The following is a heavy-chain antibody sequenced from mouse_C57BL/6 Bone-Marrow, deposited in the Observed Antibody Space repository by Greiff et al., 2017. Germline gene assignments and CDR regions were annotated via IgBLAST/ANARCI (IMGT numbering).Heavy chain of an antibody. CDR2: IYWDDDK. CDR1: GFSLSTSGMG. V-gene: IGHV8-12*01. J-gene: IGHJ2*01. Sequence: QVTLKESGPGILQSSQTLSLTCSFSGFSLSTSGMGVSWIRQPSGKGLEWLAHIYWDDDKRYNPSLKSRLTISKDTSRNQVFLKITSVDTADTATYYCARSPSYYYGSSDCFDYWGQGTTLTVSS. D-gene: IGHD1-1*01. CDR3: ARSPSYYYGSSDCFDY.